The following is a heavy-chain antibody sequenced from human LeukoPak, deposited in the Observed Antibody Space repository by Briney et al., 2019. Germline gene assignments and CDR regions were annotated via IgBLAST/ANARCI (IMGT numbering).Heavy chain of an antibody. V-gene: IGHV5-51*01. D-gene: IGHD5-18*01. CDR2: IYPGDSDT. J-gene: IGHJ3*02. CDR3: ARHWGVDTAMPYAFDI. Sequence: GESLKISCKGSGYSFTSYWIDWVRQMPGKGLEWMGIIYPGDSDTRYSPSFQGQVTISADKSISTAYLQWSSLKASDTAMYYCARHWGVDTAMPYAFDIWGQGTMVTVSS. CDR1: GYSFTSYW.